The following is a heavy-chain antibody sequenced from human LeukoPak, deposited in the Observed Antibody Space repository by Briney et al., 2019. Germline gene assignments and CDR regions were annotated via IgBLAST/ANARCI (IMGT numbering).Heavy chain of an antibody. J-gene: IGHJ6*02. CDR1: GGSISSYY. V-gene: IGHV4-59*01. CDR3: ARVSYYDFWSARGGMDV. CDR2: IYYSGST. Sequence: SETLSLTCTVSGGSISSYYWSWIRQPPGKGLEWIGHIYYSGSTNYNPSLKSRVTISVDTSKNQFSLKLSSVTAADTAVYYCARVSYYDFWSARGGMDVWGQGTTVTVSS. D-gene: IGHD3-3*01.